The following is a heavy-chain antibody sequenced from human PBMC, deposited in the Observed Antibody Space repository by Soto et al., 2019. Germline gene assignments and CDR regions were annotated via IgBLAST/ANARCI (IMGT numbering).Heavy chain of an antibody. CDR2: IWYDGSNK. CDR1: GFTFSSYG. J-gene: IGHJ4*02. CDR3: ARDLLISVRDPGY. D-gene: IGHD3-3*02. V-gene: IGHV3-33*01. Sequence: PGGSLRLSCAASGFTFSSYGMHWVRQAPGKGLEWVAVIWYDGSNKYYADSVKGRFTISRDNSKNTLYLQMNSLRAEDTAVYYCARDLLISVRDPGYWGQGTLVTVSS.